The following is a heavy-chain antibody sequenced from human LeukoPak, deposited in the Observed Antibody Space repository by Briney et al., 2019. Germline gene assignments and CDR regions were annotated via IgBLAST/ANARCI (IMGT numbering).Heavy chain of an antibody. CDR3: ARAADYYYDSSGYGGWFDP. CDR2: INPNSGGT. D-gene: IGHD3-22*01. Sequence: GASVKVSCKASGYTFTGYYMHWVRQAPGQGLEWMGWINPNSGGTNYAQKFQGRVTMTRDTSVTTAYMELSRLRSDDTAVYYCARAADYYYDSSGYGGWFDPWGQGTLVTVSS. J-gene: IGHJ5*02. V-gene: IGHV1-2*02. CDR1: GYTFTGYY.